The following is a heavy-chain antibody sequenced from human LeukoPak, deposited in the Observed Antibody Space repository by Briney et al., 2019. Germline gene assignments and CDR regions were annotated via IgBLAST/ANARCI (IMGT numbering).Heavy chain of an antibody. CDR3: ATEYSSSSANWFDP. CDR1: GGSISSSNW. D-gene: IGHD6-6*01. Sequence: KTSETLSLTCAVSGGSISSSNWWSWVRQPPGKGLEWIGEINHSGSTNYNPSLKSRVTISVDTSKNQFSLKLSSVTAADTAVYYCATEYSSSSANWFDPWGQGTLVTVSS. CDR2: INHSGST. J-gene: IGHJ5*02. V-gene: IGHV4-4*02.